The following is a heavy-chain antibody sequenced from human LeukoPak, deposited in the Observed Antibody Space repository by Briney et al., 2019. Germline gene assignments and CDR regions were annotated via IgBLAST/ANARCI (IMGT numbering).Heavy chain of an antibody. Sequence: ASVTVSCKASGYAFTSYDINWVRQAPGQGLEWMGWMNPNSGNTGYAQKFQGRVTMTRNTSIRTAYMELSSLRSEDTAVYYCARGNYCSSTSCYWSYYYYYGMDVWGQGTTVTVSS. V-gene: IGHV1-8*01. CDR3: ARGNYCSSTSCYWSYYYYYGMDV. J-gene: IGHJ6*02. CDR1: GYAFTSYD. CDR2: MNPNSGNT. D-gene: IGHD2-2*01.